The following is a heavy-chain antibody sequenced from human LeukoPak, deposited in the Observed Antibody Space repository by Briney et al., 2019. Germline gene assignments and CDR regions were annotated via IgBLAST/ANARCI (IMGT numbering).Heavy chain of an antibody. CDR2: INTNSGGT. D-gene: IGHD1-26*01. Sequence: ASVKVSCKASGYTFTGYYMHWVRQAPGQGLEWKGRINTNSGGTNYAQKFQGSVTMTRDTSISTVYMELSRLRSDDTAVYYCARASGSYWWFDSWGQGTLVTVSS. CDR3: ARASGSYWWFDS. CDR1: GYTFTGYY. J-gene: IGHJ5*01. V-gene: IGHV1-2*02.